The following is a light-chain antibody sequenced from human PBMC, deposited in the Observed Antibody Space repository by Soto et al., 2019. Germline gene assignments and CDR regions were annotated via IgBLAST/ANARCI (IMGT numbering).Light chain of an antibody. CDR2: WAS. CDR3: QQYCSTPLN. V-gene: IGKV4-1*01. CDR1: QSVFFSSYNKDF. J-gene: IGKJ4*01. Sequence: DIVMTQSPDSLAVSLGERATINCKSSQSVFFSSYNKDFLAWYQQKPGQPPKRLIYWASTREAGVPDRFSGRGSGPDFTLTIRRRQAEDVEVYDCQQYCSTPLNFVCGIKVEIK.